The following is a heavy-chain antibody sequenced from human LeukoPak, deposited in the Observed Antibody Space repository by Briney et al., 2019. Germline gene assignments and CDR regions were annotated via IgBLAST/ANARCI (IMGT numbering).Heavy chain of an antibody. V-gene: IGHV4-59*08. D-gene: IGHD3-10*01. J-gene: IGHJ5*02. CDR1: GGSISSYY. CDR2: IYYSGST. Sequence: PSETLSLTCTVSGGSISSYYWSWIRQPPGKGLEWIGYIYYSGSTNYNPSLKSRATISVDTSKNQFSLKLSSVTAADTAVYYCARLVRYYGSGSYSMYNWFDPWGQGTLVTVSS. CDR3: ARLVRYYGSGSYSMYNWFDP.